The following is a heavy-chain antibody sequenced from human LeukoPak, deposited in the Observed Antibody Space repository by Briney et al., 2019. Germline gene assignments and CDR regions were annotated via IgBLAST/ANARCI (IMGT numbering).Heavy chain of an antibody. CDR3: ARDCGRYCLDY. Sequence: GGSLKLSCAASGFTFSSYALSWGRQAPGKGLEWVSAISGSGGKTYYADSVKGRFTISRDNSKKTLYLQMNSLRAEDTAVYFCARDCGRYCLDYWGQGSLVTVSS. D-gene: IGHD1-26*01. J-gene: IGHJ4*02. CDR2: ISGSGGKT. CDR1: GFTFSSYA. V-gene: IGHV3-23*01.